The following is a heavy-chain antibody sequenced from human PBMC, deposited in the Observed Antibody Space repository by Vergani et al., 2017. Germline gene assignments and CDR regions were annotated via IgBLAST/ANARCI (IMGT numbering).Heavy chain of an antibody. V-gene: IGHV3-48*04. CDR2: ISSSGSTI. Sequence: EVQLVESGGGLVQPGGSLRLSCAASGFTFSSYSMNWVRQAPGKGLEWVSYISSSGSTIYYADSVKGRFTISRDNAKNSLYLQMNSLRAEDTAVYYCARAGPPEGDGYNPEYYFDYWGQGTLDTVSS. D-gene: IGHD5-24*01. CDR3: ARAGPPEGDGYNPEYYFDY. CDR1: GFTFSSYS. J-gene: IGHJ4*02.